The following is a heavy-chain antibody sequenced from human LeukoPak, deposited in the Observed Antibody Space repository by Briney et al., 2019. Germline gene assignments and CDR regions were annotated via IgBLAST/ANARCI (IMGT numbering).Heavy chain of an antibody. CDR3: AREWSVAGETYDAFDI. D-gene: IGHD6-19*01. V-gene: IGHV1-18*01. Sequence: ASVKVSCKASGYTFTSYGISWVRQAPGQGLEWMGWISAYNGNTNYAQKLQGRVTMTTDTSTSTAYMELRSLRSDDTAVYYCAREWSVAGETYDAFDIWGQGTMVTVSS. J-gene: IGHJ3*02. CDR1: GYTFTSYG. CDR2: ISAYNGNT.